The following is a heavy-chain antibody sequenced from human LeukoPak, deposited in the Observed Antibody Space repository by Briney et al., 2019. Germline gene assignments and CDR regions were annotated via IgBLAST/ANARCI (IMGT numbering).Heavy chain of an antibody. J-gene: IGHJ4*02. CDR2: IYHSGNT. V-gene: IGHV4-59*01. CDR3: ARFPAKKAD. D-gene: IGHD4/OR15-4a*01. Sequence: SATLSLTCTVSNGSISPYYWSWIRQPPGKGLERIGYIYHSGNTNYNPSLSSRVTISVDTSKNQFSLELTSVTAADTAVYFCARFPAKKADWGQGTLVTVSS. CDR1: NGSISPYY.